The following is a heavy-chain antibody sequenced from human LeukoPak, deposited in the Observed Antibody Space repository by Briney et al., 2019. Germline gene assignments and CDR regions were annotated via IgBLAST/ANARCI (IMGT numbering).Heavy chain of an antibody. Sequence: PGGSLRLSCAASGFTVSSNFMGWVRQAPGKGLEWVSVIYGGGSTYYADSVKGRFTISRDTSKNTLHLQMNSLRAEDTAVYYCARDEEASNWFDSWGQGTLVTVSS. CDR2: IYGGGST. CDR1: GFTVSSNF. CDR3: ARDEEASNWFDS. J-gene: IGHJ5*01. D-gene: IGHD5-12*01. V-gene: IGHV3-53*01.